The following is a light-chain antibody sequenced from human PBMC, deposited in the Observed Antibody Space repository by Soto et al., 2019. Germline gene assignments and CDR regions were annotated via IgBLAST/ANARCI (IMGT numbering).Light chain of an antibody. J-gene: IGLJ1*01. V-gene: IGLV2-14*01. CDR2: EVS. Sequence: QSALTQPASVSGSPGQSITISCTGTSSDVGGYNYVSWYQQHPGKAPKLMIYEVSTRPSGVSNRFSGSKSGNTASLTISGLQAEDEADYYCSSYTSSITLDVFGTGTKLTVL. CDR3: SSYTSSITLDV. CDR1: SSDVGGYNY.